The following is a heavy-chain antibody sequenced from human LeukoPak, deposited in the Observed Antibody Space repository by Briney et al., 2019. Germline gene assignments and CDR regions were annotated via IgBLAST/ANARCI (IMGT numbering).Heavy chain of an antibody. D-gene: IGHD4-17*01. CDR2: IYHSGTT. V-gene: IGHV4-30-2*01. CDR3: ARGLRRIDAFDV. Sequence: SETLSLTCSVSDDSMNNSTYSWTWIRQTRGKGLEWIGYIYHSGTTFYNPSLKSRVTISLDGSKNHFSLTLTSMTAADTAVYYCARGLRRIDAFDVWGQGTMVTVSS. CDR1: DDSMNNSTYS. J-gene: IGHJ3*01.